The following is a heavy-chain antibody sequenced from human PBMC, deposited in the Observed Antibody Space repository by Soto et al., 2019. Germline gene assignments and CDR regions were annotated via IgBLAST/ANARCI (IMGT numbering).Heavy chain of an antibody. V-gene: IGHV3-23*01. CDR1: GVTFSSSA. Sequence: EVQLLESGGGLVQPGVSLRLSCAASGVTFSSSAMSWVRPSPGKGLEWVSAIRGRGGSTYYADSVKGRFTISRDNSKNTLYLQMNSLRAEDTAVYYCAKRAGTMGALYYYDYGMDVWGQWTTVTVSS. D-gene: IGHD1-26*01. CDR3: AKRAGTMGALYYYDYGMDV. J-gene: IGHJ6*02. CDR2: IRGRGGST.